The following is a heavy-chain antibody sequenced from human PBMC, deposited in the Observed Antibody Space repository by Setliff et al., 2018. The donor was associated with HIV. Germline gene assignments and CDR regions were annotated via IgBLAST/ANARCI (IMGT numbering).Heavy chain of an antibody. CDR1: GFTFSSYW. D-gene: IGHD3-22*01. CDR2: IKQDGSEK. V-gene: IGHV3-7*01. Sequence: GESLKISCAASGFTFSSYWMTWVRQAPGKGLEWVANIKQDGSEKYYVDSVKGRFTISRDNAKKSLYLQMNSLRAEDTAVYYCARTQYYYDSSGLFGWFDPWGQGTLVTVSS. CDR3: ARTQYYYDSSGLFGWFDP. J-gene: IGHJ5*02.